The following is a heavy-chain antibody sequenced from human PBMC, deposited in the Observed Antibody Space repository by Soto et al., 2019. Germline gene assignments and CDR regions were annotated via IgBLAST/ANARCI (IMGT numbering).Heavy chain of an antibody. CDR3: ARVPTYSNNWFDP. CDR2: ISSSGSTI. Sequence: GGSLRLSCAASGFTFSDYYMSWIRQAPGKGLEWVSYISSSGSTIYYADSVKGRFTISRDNAKNSLYLQMNSLRAEDTAVYYCARVPTYSNNWFDPWGQGTLVTVSS. CDR1: GFTFSDYY. D-gene: IGHD6-13*01. J-gene: IGHJ5*02. V-gene: IGHV3-11*01.